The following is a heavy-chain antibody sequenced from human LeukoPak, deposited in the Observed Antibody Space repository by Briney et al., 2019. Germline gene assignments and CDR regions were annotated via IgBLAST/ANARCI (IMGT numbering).Heavy chain of an antibody. D-gene: IGHD5-18*01. V-gene: IGHV4-39*01. Sequence: SETLSLTCTVSGGSISSSSAYWGWIRQPPGKELEWIGSIYYSKNTYYNPSLKSRVTISADTSKNQFSLTLGSVSATDTAVYYCVSPRGFSYGYFDYWGQGTLVTVSS. J-gene: IGHJ4*02. CDR3: VSPRGFSYGYFDY. CDR2: IYYSKNT. CDR1: GGSISSSSAY.